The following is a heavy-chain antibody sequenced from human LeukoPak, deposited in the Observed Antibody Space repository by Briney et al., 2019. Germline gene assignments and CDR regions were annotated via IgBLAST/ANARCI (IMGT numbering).Heavy chain of an antibody. Sequence: SVKVSCKASGGTFSSYAISWVRQAPGQGLGWMGGIIPIFGTANYAQKFQGRVTITTDESTSTAYMELSSLRSEDTAVYYCARGWIQLWLPGELGYWGQGTLVTVSS. D-gene: IGHD5-18*01. CDR3: ARGWIQLWLPGELGY. V-gene: IGHV1-69*05. CDR1: GGTFSSYA. J-gene: IGHJ4*02. CDR2: IIPIFGTA.